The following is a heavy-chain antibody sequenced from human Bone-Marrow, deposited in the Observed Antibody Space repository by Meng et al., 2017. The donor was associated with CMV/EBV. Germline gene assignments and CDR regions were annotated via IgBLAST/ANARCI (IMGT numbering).Heavy chain of an antibody. D-gene: IGHD6-6*01. J-gene: IGHJ5*02. CDR3: TRSTEYSIIAWFDP. CDR2: IRGNSKNYAT. V-gene: IGHV3-73*01. Sequence: GSLRLSCAASGFTFRDSAMHWVRQAPGKGLEWIGHIRGNSKNYATAYAASVKGRFTISRDESQETAYLQMNSLRTEDTALYYCTRSTEYSIIAWFDPWGQGTLVTVSS. CDR1: GFTFRDSA.